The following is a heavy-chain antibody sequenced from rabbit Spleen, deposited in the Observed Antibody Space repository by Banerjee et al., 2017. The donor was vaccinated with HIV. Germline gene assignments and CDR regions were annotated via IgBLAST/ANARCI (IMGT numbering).Heavy chain of an antibody. V-gene: IGHV1S45*01. D-gene: IGHD1-1*01. CDR2: INIFTGKS. Sequence: EQLEESGGGLVKPEGSLKLSCTASGFSFSNKAVMCWVRQTPGKGLEWIACINIFTGKSVYASWAKGRFSMSRTSSTTVTLQMTSLTAADTATYFCARDLIAVIGWNFNLWGQGTSSPS. CDR1: GFSFSNKAV. J-gene: IGHJ4*01. CDR3: ARDLIAVIGWNFNL.